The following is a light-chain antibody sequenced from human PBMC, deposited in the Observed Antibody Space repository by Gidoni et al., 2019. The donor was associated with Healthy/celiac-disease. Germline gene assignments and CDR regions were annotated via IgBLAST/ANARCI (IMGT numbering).Light chain of an antibody. Sequence: EIVLAQSPGTLSLSPGERATLSCRASPSVSSSYLAWYQQKPGQAPSLLIYCASSSATGIPDRFSGSGSGTDFTLTISRLEPEDFAVYYCQQYGSSPDTFGQGTKLEIK. CDR3: QQYGSSPDT. CDR2: CAS. J-gene: IGKJ2*01. V-gene: IGKV3-20*01. CDR1: PSVSSSY.